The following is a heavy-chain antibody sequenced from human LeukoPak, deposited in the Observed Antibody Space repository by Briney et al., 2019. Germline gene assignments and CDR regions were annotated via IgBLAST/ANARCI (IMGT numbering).Heavy chain of an antibody. CDR1: GGTFSSYA. V-gene: IGHV1-69*01. CDR3: AAEPSIAARFESDY. Sequence: SVKVSCKASGGTFSSYAISWVRQAPGQGLEWMGGIIPIFGTANYAQKFQGRVTITADGSTSTAYMELSSLRSEDTAVYYCAAEPSIAARFESDYWGQGTLVTVSS. CDR2: IIPIFGTA. D-gene: IGHD6-6*01. J-gene: IGHJ4*02.